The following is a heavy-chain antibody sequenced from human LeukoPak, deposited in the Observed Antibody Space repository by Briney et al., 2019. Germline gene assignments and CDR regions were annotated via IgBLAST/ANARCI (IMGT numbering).Heavy chain of an antibody. CDR2: IYTSGST. D-gene: IGHD2-2*01. J-gene: IGHJ4*02. CDR1: GGSISSGSYY. V-gene: IGHV4-61*02. CDR3: ALVVPAAIFPFDY. Sequence: PSQTLSLTCTVSGGSISSGSYYWSWIRQPAGKGLEWIGRIYTSGSTSYNPSLKSRVTISVDTSKNQFSLKLSSVTAADTAVYYCALVVPAAIFPFDYWGQGTLVTVSS.